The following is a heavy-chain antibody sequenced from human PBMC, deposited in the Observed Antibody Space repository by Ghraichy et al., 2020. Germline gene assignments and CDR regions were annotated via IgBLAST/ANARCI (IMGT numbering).Heavy chain of an antibody. CDR2: ISGSGDST. Sequence: GGSLRLSCAASGFTFSSYAMSWVRQAPGKGLEWVSSISGSGDSTYYADSVKGRFTISRDNSKNTLYLQMHSLRVEDTAVYYCAKGHETWRQLGVDYWGQGTLVTVSS. J-gene: IGHJ4*02. CDR1: GFTFSSYA. CDR3: AKGHETWRQLGVDY. V-gene: IGHV3-23*01. D-gene: IGHD5-24*01.